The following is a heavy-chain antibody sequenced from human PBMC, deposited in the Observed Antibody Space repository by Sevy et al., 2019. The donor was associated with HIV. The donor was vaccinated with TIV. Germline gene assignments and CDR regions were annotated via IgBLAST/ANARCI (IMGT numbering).Heavy chain of an antibody. CDR2: ISGSGGGT. CDR3: ARFRSYYYYMDV. J-gene: IGHJ6*03. Sequence: GGSLRLSCVASGFTFSNYAMNWVRQAPGKGLEWVSSISGSGGGTYYTDPVKGRFTISRDSSKNTLYLQMNSLRAEDTAVYYWARFRSYYYYMDVWGKGTTVTVSS. CDR1: GFTFSNYA. V-gene: IGHV3-23*01. D-gene: IGHD3-10*01.